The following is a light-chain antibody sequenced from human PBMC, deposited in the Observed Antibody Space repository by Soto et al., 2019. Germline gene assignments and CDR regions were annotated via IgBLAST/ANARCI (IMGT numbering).Light chain of an antibody. Sequence: EVVLTQSPATLSLSPGERATLSCRASQIVTSNYLAWYQQRPGQAPRLLFSGASSRASGIPDRFSGSGSGTDFTLTISNLEPEDFAVYFCQQRSDWPPITFGQGTRVELK. V-gene: IGKV3D-20*02. CDR3: QQRSDWPPIT. CDR1: QIVTSNY. CDR2: GAS. J-gene: IGKJ5*01.